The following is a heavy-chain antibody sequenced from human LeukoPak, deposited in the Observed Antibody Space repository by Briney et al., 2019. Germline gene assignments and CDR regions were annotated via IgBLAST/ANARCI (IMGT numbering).Heavy chain of an antibody. CDR3: ARGQCRGGSCYYDAFDI. CDR2: IYTNGST. V-gene: IGHV4-4*07. J-gene: IGHJ3*02. CDR1: GGSISSYY. D-gene: IGHD2-15*01. Sequence: SETLSLTCTVSGGSISSYYWSWIRQPAGKGLEWIGRIYTNGSTNYNPSLKSRVTILVDMSKNQFSLKLSSVTAADTAVYYCARGQCRGGSCYYDAFDIWGQGTMVSVSS.